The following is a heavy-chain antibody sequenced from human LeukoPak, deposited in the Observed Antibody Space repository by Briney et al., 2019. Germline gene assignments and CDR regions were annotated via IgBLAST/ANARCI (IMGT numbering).Heavy chain of an antibody. J-gene: IGHJ4*02. D-gene: IGHD2-2*01. V-gene: IGHV3-30*18. Sequence: GGSLRVSCAASGFTLSSNYMTWVCQAPGKGLEWVADISYDGSNKYYADSVKGRFTIPRDDSKNTLYLQVNSLRAEDTALYFCAKGHCSSTNCHCDYWGQGSLVTVSS. CDR2: ISYDGSNK. CDR1: GFTLSSNY. CDR3: AKGHCSSTNCHCDY.